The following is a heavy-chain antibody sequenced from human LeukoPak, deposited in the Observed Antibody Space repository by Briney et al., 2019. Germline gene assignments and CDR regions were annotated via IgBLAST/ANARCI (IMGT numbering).Heavy chain of an antibody. D-gene: IGHD1-26*01. CDR2: MNPNSGNT. CDR1: GYPFTSYD. J-gene: IGHJ5*02. CDR3: ARGPNGYSGSYGWFVP. Sequence: ASVKVSCKASGYPFTSYDINWVRQATGQGLEWMGWMNPNSGNTSNAKKFQGRVTMTRNTSISPPYMELSSLRSEDTGVYYCARGPNGYSGSYGWFVPWGQGTLVTVSS. V-gene: IGHV1-8*02.